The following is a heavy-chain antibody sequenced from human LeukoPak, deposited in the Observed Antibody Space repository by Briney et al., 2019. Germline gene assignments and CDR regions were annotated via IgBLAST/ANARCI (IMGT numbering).Heavy chain of an antibody. J-gene: IGHJ6*02. CDR3: ARGLITGAAGTYYYYGMDV. V-gene: IGHV3-64*01. CDR2: ISNSGGST. CDR1: GFIFSRYG. D-gene: IGHD6-13*01. Sequence: QPGGSLRLSCVASGFIFSRYGMHWVRQAPGKGLEYVSAISNSGGSTYYANSVKGRFTISRDNSKNTLYLQMGSLRGEDMAVYYCARGLITGAAGTYYYYGMDVWGQGTTVSVPS.